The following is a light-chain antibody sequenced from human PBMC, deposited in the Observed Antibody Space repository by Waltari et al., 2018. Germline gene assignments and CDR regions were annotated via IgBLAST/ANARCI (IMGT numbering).Light chain of an antibody. CDR2: DVT. CDR1: SSDVGGYNY. Sequence: QSALTQPRSVSGSPGQSVTISCTGTSSDVGGYNYVSWYLQHPGKAPKVMIYDVTQRPSGVPDRFSGSKSGNTASLTISGLQAEDEADYYCCSFAGSYTYVFGPGTKVTVL. V-gene: IGLV2-11*01. J-gene: IGLJ1*01. CDR3: CSFAGSYTYV.